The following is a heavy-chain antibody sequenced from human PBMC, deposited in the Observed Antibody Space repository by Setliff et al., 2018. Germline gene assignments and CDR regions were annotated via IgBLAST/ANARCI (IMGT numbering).Heavy chain of an antibody. CDR3: ATSSKPYYYYYYMDV. Sequence: ASVKVSCKASGGTFSSYAISWVRQAPGQGLEWMGRISAYNGNTNYAQKLQGRVTMTTDTSTNTAYMELSSLRSEDTAVYYCATSSKPYYYYYYMDVWGKGTTVTAP. CDR2: ISAYNGNT. V-gene: IGHV1-18*01. J-gene: IGHJ6*03. D-gene: IGHD2-2*01. CDR1: GGTFSSYA.